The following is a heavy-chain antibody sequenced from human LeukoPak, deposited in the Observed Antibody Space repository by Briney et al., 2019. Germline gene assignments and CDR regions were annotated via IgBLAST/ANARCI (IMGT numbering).Heavy chain of an antibody. CDR2: ISAYNGNT. CDR3: ARRSGYDILTGTGHYYYYMDV. Sequence: ASVKVSCKASGYTFTSYGISWVRQAPGQGLEWTGWISAYNGNTNYAQKLQGRVTMTTDTSTSTAYMELRSLRSDDTAVYYCARRSGYDILTGTGHYYYYMDVWGKGTTVTVSS. CDR1: GYTFTSYG. V-gene: IGHV1-18*01. J-gene: IGHJ6*03. D-gene: IGHD3-9*01.